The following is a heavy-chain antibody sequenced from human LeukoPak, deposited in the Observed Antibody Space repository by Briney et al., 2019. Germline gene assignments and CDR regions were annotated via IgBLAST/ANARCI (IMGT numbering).Heavy chain of an antibody. CDR2: IIPIFGTA. Sequence: SVKVSCKASGGTFSSYAISWVRQAPGQGLEWMGGIIPIFGTANYAQKFQGRVTITADESTSTAYMELSSLRSGDTAVYYCARVTDTAMANDYWGQGTLVTVSS. D-gene: IGHD5-18*01. CDR3: ARVTDTAMANDY. J-gene: IGHJ4*02. V-gene: IGHV1-69*13. CDR1: GGTFSSYA.